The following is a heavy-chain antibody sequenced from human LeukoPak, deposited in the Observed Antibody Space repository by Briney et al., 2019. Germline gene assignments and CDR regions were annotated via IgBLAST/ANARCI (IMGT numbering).Heavy chain of an antibody. CDR3: ARESPRGSGSYYNGGSLGFDY. CDR1: GYTFTSYG. Sequence: ASVKVSCKASGYTFTSYGISWVRQAPGQGLEWMGWISAYNGNTNYAQKLQGRVTMTTDTSTSTAYMELRSLRSDDTAVYYCARESPRGSGSYYNGGSLGFDYWGQGTLVTVSS. D-gene: IGHD3-10*01. CDR2: ISAYNGNT. V-gene: IGHV1-18*04. J-gene: IGHJ4*02.